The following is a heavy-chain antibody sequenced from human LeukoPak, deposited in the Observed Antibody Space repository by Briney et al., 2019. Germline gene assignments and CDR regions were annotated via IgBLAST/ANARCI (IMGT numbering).Heavy chain of an antibody. CDR2: INPSSGGT. D-gene: IGHD7-27*01. Sequence: ASVTVSCKTSGYIFTDYYLHWIRQAPGQGLEWLGWINPSSGGTNYALKFKNWVTLTRDTSISTAYVEVTRLRSDDTAVYFCARGLGPGDYFDYWGQGSLVTVSS. CDR1: GYIFTDYY. CDR3: ARGLGPGDYFDY. J-gene: IGHJ4*02. V-gene: IGHV1-2*04.